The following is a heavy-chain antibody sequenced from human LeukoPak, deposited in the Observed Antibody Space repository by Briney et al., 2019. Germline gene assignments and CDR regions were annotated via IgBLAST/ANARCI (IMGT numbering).Heavy chain of an antibody. Sequence: GGSLRLSCAASGFTVSSNYMTWVRQAPGKGPQWVSVIHKNAITYYADTVKGRFTISRDNSKNMVYLQMNSLRAEDTAVYYCGRSLRVRGVPDYMDVWGKGTTVTISS. CDR1: GFTVSSNY. CDR2: IHKNAIT. D-gene: IGHD3-10*01. V-gene: IGHV3-53*01. J-gene: IGHJ6*03. CDR3: GRSLRVRGVPDYMDV.